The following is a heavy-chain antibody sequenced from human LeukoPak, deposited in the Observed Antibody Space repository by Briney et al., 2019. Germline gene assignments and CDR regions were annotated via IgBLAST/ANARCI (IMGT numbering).Heavy chain of an antibody. Sequence: PGGSLRLSCAASGFTFSDYHMNWIRRAPGKGLEWVSYISSSGFTIYPADSVKGRFTISRDNAKNSLFLQMNSLRAEDTAVYYCARGDRAMRHDAFDIWGQGTMVTVSS. CDR1: GFTFSDYH. J-gene: IGHJ3*02. CDR2: ISSSGFTI. CDR3: ARGDRAMRHDAFDI. V-gene: IGHV3-11*01. D-gene: IGHD5-18*01.